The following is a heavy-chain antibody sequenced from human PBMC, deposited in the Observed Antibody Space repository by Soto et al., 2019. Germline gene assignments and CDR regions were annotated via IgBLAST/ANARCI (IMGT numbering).Heavy chain of an antibody. CDR2: IVVGSGNT. CDR1: GFTFTSSA. CDR3: AATAGPRYCSGGSCYNGFDY. J-gene: IGHJ4*02. Sequence: SVKVSCKASGFTFTSSAVQWVRQVRGQRLEWIGWIVVGSGNTNYAQKFQERVTITRDMSTSTAYMELSSLRSEDTAVYYCAATAGPRYCSGGSCYNGFDYWGQGTLVTVSS. V-gene: IGHV1-58*01. D-gene: IGHD2-15*01.